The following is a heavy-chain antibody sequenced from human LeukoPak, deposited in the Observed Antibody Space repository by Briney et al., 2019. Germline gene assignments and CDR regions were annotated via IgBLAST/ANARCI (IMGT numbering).Heavy chain of an antibody. Sequence: SETLSLTCTVSGGSISTYYWSWIRQPAGKGLEWIGRIQTSVDINYNPSLKSRVTMSVDTSKNQFSLRISSVTAADTAVYYCAGLQLRAYYYFDLWGRGTLVTVSS. V-gene: IGHV4-4*07. J-gene: IGHJ2*01. D-gene: IGHD5-24*01. CDR2: IQTSVDI. CDR1: GGSISTYY. CDR3: AGLQLRAYYYFDL.